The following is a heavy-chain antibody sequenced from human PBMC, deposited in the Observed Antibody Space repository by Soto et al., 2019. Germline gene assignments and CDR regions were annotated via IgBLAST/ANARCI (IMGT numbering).Heavy chain of an antibody. J-gene: IGHJ4*02. V-gene: IGHV1-69*06. CDR2: IIPIFGTA. CDR1: GGTFSSYA. Sequence: ASVKVSCKASGGTFSSYAISWVRQAPGQGLEWMGGIIPIFGTANYAQKFQGRVTITADKSTSTAYMELSSLGSEDTAVYYCARELWDSSGSIFNYWGQGALVTVSS. D-gene: IGHD3-22*01. CDR3: ARELWDSSGSIFNY.